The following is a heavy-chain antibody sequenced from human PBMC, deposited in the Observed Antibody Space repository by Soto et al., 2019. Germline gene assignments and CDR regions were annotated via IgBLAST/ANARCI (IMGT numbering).Heavy chain of an antibody. CDR2: ISLYSDGT. V-gene: IGHV1-18*01. CDR1: GYTFSNYG. D-gene: IGHD2-2*01. J-gene: IGHJ5*02. Sequence: SSVKVSCKTSGYTFSNYGITWVRQAPGQPLEWLGWISLYSDGTNYAQKFQGRVSMTTDTSTTTAYMELRSLRSDDTAVYYCARVVPGAEAWFGPCGQGTLVTVSS. CDR3: ARVVPGAEAWFGP.